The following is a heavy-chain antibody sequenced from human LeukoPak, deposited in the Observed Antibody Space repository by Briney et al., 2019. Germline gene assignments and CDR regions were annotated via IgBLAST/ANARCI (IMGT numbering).Heavy chain of an antibody. Sequence: ASVKVSCKVVGTSFTNYGITWVRQAPGQGLEWMGWINPNSGGTNYAQKFQGRVTMTRDTSISTAYMELSRLRSDDTAVYYCARVNYDILTGYYNPFGYWGQGTLVTVSS. CDR1: GTSFTNYG. D-gene: IGHD3-9*01. V-gene: IGHV1-2*02. CDR3: ARVNYDILTGYYNPFGY. CDR2: INPNSGGT. J-gene: IGHJ4*02.